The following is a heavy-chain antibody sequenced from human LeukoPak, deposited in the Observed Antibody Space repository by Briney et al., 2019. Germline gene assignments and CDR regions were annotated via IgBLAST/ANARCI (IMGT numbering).Heavy chain of an antibody. J-gene: IGHJ4*02. D-gene: IGHD6-19*01. CDR2: SYYSGST. V-gene: IGHV4-59*01. Sequence: SETLSLTCTVSGGSISTYYWSWIRQPPGKGLEWIGYSYYSGSTNYNPSLKSRVTISVDTSKNQFSLKLSSVTAADTAVYYCARDFGGWYYFDYWGQGTLVTVSS. CDR1: GGSISTYY. CDR3: ARDFGGWYYFDY.